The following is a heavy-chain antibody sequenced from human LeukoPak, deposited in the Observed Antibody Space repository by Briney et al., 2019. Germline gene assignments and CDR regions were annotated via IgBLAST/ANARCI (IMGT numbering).Heavy chain of an antibody. V-gene: IGHV3-7*01. Sequence: GGSLRLSCAASGFTFSSYEMNWVRQAPGKGLEWVANIKQDGSEKYYVDSVKGRFTISRDNAKNSLYLQMNSLRAEDTAVYYCASSTYYYDSSDAFDIWGQGTMVTVSS. CDR1: GFTFSSYE. CDR3: ASSTYYYDSSDAFDI. D-gene: IGHD3-22*01. J-gene: IGHJ3*02. CDR2: IKQDGSEK.